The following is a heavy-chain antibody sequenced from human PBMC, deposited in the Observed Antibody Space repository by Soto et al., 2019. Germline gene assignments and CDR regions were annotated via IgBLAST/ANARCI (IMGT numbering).Heavy chain of an antibody. Sequence: GGSLRLSCAASGFTFSTYAIHWVRQAPGKGLEWVALIAYDGTNQYYADSVKGRFTISRDNSKNTLYLQMNSLRAEDTAVYYCARGACNTTRCYSGQGFDYWGQGTLVTVSS. CDR3: ARGACNTTRCYSGQGFDY. J-gene: IGHJ4*02. D-gene: IGHD1-26*01. CDR1: GFTFSTYA. CDR2: IAYDGTNQ. V-gene: IGHV3-30-3*01.